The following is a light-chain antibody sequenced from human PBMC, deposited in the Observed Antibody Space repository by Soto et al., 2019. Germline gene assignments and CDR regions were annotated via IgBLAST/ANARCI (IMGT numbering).Light chain of an antibody. CDR2: KAS. J-gene: IGKJ4*01. CDR1: QSIGSW. CDR3: QQYNSYTLT. V-gene: IGKV1-5*03. Sequence: DIQMTQSPSILSASVGDRVTITCRASQSIGSWLAWYQQKPGQAPNLLIYKASNLESGVPSRFSGSGSGTEFTLTISSLQPDDFATYYCQQYNSYTLTFGGGTKV.